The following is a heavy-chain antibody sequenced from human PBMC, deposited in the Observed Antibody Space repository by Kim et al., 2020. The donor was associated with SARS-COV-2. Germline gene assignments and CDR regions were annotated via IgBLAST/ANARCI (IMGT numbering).Heavy chain of an antibody. Sequence: ASVKVSCKASGYTFTGYYMHWVRQAPGQGLEWMGWINPNSGGTNYAQKFQGWVTMTRDTSISTAYMELSRLRSDDTAVYYCARDMTGSSSWYGERAFDIWGQGTMVTVSS. CDR3: ARDMTGSSSWYGERAFDI. D-gene: IGHD6-13*01. V-gene: IGHV1-2*04. CDR2: INPNSGGT. CDR1: GYTFTGYY. J-gene: IGHJ3*02.